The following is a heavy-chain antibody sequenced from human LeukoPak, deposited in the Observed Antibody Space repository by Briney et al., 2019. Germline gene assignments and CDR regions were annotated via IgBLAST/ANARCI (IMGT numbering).Heavy chain of an antibody. V-gene: IGHV3-23*01. J-gene: IGHJ4*02. D-gene: IGHD1-26*01. CDR3: AKDSPVATR. CDR1: GFTFSNYA. Sequence: PGGSLRLSCVASGFTFSNYAMNWVRQAPGKGLEWVSGVSGGGSSTYYADPVKGRFTISRDNSKNMLYLQMNSLRAEDTAVYYCAKDSPVATRWGQGTLVTVSS. CDR2: VSGGGSST.